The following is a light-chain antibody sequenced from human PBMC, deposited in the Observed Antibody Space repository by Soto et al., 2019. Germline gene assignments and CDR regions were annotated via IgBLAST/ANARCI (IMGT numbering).Light chain of an antibody. V-gene: IGKV1-5*03. CDR1: QSINSW. Sequence: DIQMTQSPSTLSASIGDTVIITCRASQSINSWLAWYQQKPGQAPKLLIHKASTLESGVPSRFSGSESGTEFTLTISSLQPDDCATFYCQQYDRFPYTFGQGTKLEIK. CDR3: QQYDRFPYT. CDR2: KAS. J-gene: IGKJ2*01.